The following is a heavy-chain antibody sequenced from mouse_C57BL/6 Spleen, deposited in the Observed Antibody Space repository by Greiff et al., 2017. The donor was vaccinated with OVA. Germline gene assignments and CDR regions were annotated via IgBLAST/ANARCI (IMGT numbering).Heavy chain of an antibody. J-gene: IGHJ2*01. Sequence: QVQLKQPGAELVRPGSSVKLSCKASGYTFTSYWMHWVKQRPIQGLEWIGNIDPSDSETHYNQKFKDKATLTVDKSSSTAYMQLSSLTSEDSAVYYCARWVDPYFDYWGQGTTLTVSS. D-gene: IGHD1-1*01. V-gene: IGHV1-52*01. CDR2: IDPSDSET. CDR3: ARWVDPYFDY. CDR1: GYTFTSYW.